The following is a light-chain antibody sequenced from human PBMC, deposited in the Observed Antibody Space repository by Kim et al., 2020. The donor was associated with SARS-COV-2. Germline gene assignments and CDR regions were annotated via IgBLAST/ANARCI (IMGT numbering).Light chain of an antibody. J-gene: IGKJ4*01. CDR3: QQYYTYPLP. V-gene: IGKV1-8*01. CDR1: QSISSY. CDR2: TAS. Sequence: ASTGDKFTPTCQASQSISSYLAWYQQKPGKAPNLLIYTASTLQSGVPSRFNGSGSGTDFTLTINCLQSEDFATYYCQQYYTYPLPFGGGTKVDIK.